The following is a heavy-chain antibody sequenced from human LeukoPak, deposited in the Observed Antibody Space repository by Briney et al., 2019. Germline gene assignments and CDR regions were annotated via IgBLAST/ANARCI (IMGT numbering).Heavy chain of an antibody. CDR1: GYTFTSYG. V-gene: IGHV1-18*01. CDR3: ARVGNSFYYYMDV. CDR2: ISGYNGNT. D-gene: IGHD1-26*01. Sequence: ASVKVSCKASGYTFTSYGITWVRQAPGQGLEWMGWISGYNGNTNYAQKLQGRISMTTDTSTSTAYMELRSLRSDDTAVYYCARVGNSFYYYMDVWGKGTPVTVTS. J-gene: IGHJ6*03.